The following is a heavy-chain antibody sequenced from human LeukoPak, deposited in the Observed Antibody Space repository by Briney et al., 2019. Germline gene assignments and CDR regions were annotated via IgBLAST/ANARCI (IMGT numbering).Heavy chain of an antibody. CDR3: ATVRFRGRYGSGIYLFDY. Sequence: TSETLSLTCTVSGGSISSSSYYWGWIRQPPGEGLEWIGNIYYNGRTYYNPSLKSRVTMSLDTSKNQFSLKLSSVTAADTAVYYCATVRFRGRYGSGIYLFDYWGQGTLVTVSS. D-gene: IGHD3-10*01. J-gene: IGHJ4*02. V-gene: IGHV4-39*07. CDR2: IYYNGRT. CDR1: GGSISSSSYY.